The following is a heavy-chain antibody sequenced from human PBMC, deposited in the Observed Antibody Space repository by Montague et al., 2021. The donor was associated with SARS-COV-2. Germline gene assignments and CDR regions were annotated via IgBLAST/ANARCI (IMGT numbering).Heavy chain of an antibody. CDR2: INHGGTA. D-gene: IGHD4-11*01. V-gene: IGHV4-34*01. CDR1: GGSFSGYF. J-gene: IGHJ5*02. CDR3: ARGRGRGVDYFDP. Sequence: SETLSLTCAVYGGSFSGYFWSWIRQTPGRGLEWIGEINHGGTADYNPSLKSRVTLSVDTSKAQFSLILTSVTAADTAVYYCARGRGRGVDYFDPWGQGTLVTVSS.